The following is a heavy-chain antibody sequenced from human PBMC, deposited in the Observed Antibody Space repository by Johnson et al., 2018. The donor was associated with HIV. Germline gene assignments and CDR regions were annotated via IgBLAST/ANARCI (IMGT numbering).Heavy chain of an antibody. CDR1: GFTFDDYA. V-gene: IGHV3-9*01. CDR3: TTDCSGGSCYSDAFDI. D-gene: IGHD2-15*01. J-gene: IGHJ3*02. Sequence: VQLVESGGGVVQPGESLRLSCAASGFTFDDYAMHWVRQAPGKGLEWVSGISWNSGSIGYADSVKGRITISRDNAKNSLYLQMNSLKTEDTAVYYCTTDCSGGSCYSDAFDIWGQGTMVTVSS. CDR2: ISWNSGSI.